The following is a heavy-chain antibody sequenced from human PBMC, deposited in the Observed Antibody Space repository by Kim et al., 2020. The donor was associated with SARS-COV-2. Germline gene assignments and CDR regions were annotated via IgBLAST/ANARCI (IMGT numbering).Heavy chain of an antibody. CDR1: VGSIGSGGYY. CDR3: AREGEYGGNRYFDY. J-gene: IGHJ4*02. D-gene: IGHD2-15*01. CDR2: ISYSGSS. V-gene: IGHV4-31*03. Sequence: SETLSLTCTVSVGSIGSGGYYWSWIRQHPGKGLEWIGSISYSGSSYYNPSLRSRVTISVDTSKNHFSLNLSSVTAADTAVYYCAREGEYGGNRYFDYWGQGTLVTVSS.